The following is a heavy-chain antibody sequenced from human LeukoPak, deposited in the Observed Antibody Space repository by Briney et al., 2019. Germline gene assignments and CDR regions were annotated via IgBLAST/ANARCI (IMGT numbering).Heavy chain of an antibody. D-gene: IGHD1-26*01. J-gene: IGHJ3*02. CDR2: INPSGGST. V-gene: IGHV1-46*01. CDR1: GYTFTSYF. CDR3: AKVVGATRRHDAFDI. Sequence: ASVKVSCKASGYTFTSYFIHWVRQAPGQGLEWMGKINPSGGSTIYAQRSQGRVTLTRDISTSTVYMDLSSLRSEDTAVYYCAKVVGATRRHDAFDIWGQGTMVTVSS.